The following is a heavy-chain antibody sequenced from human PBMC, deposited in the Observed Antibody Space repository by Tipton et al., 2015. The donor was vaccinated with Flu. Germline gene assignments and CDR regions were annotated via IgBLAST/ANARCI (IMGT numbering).Heavy chain of an antibody. Sequence: FSVYWMTWVRQAPGKGLEWVANIKEDGTEEFYVDSVKGRFTVSRDNAKESLYLQMNSLRDEDSAVYYCARGGGYNWKPGAEYFQHWGQGTLVTVSS. CDR3: ARGGGYNWKPGAEYFQH. V-gene: IGHV3-7*01. CDR1: FSVYW. J-gene: IGHJ1*01. CDR2: IKEDGTEE. D-gene: IGHD1-20*01.